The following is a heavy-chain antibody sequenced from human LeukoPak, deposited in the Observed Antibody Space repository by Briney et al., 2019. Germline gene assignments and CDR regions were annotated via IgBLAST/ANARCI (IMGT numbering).Heavy chain of an antibody. J-gene: IGHJ4*02. V-gene: IGHV1-69*06. D-gene: IGHD3-9*01. CDR2: IIPIFGTA. Sequence: TVKVSCKASGGTFSSYAISWVRQAPGQGLEWMGGIIPIFGTANYAQKFQGRVTITADKSTSTAYMELSSLRSEDTAVYYCARAIDYDILTGSPYYFDYWGQGTLVTVSS. CDR3: ARAIDYDILTGSPYYFDY. CDR1: GGTFSSYA.